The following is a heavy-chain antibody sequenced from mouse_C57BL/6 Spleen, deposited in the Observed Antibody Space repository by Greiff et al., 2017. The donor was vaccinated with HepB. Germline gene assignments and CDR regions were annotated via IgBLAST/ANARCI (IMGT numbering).Heavy chain of an antibody. V-gene: IGHV1-54*01. CDR2: INPGSGGT. Sequence: QVQLKESGAELVRPGTSVKVSCKASGYAFTNYLIEWVKQRPGQGLEWIGVINPGSGGTNYNEKFKGKATLTADKSSSTAYMQLSSLTSEDSAVYFCARLEAAQAYAMDYWGQGTSVTVSS. J-gene: IGHJ4*01. D-gene: IGHD3-2*02. CDR1: GYAFTNYL. CDR3: ARLEAAQAYAMDY.